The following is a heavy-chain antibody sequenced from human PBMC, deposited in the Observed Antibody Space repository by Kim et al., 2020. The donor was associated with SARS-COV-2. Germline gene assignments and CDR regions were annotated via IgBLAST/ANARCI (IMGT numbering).Heavy chain of an antibody. CDR3: AKGTEFSY. Sequence: GVSTYTATSVKGRFTISRDNSKNTLYLQMNSLRAEDPAVYYCAKGTEFSYWGQGTLVTVSS. J-gene: IGHJ4*02. V-gene: IGHV3-23*01. CDR2: GVST.